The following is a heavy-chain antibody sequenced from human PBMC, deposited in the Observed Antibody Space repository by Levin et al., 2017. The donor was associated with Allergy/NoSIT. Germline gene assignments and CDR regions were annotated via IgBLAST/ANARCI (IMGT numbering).Heavy chain of an antibody. J-gene: IGHJ3*02. CDR3: AREGEMVVVVAPRPDTFDI. CDR2: IDFTSSTI. V-gene: IGHV3-48*01. CDR1: GFTFSSYS. D-gene: IGHD2-15*01. Sequence: PGGSLRLSCAASGFTFSSYSMNWVRQAPGKGLEWVSYIDFTSSTIHYADSVRGRFTISRDNAKNSLHLQMNSLRADDTAVYYCAREGEMVVVVAPRPDTFDIWGQGTMVTVSS.